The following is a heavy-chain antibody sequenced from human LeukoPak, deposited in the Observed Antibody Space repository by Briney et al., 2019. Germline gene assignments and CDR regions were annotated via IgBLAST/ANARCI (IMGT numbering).Heavy chain of an antibody. Sequence: SETLSLTCTVSGGSVSNGSYYWSWIRQPPGKGLEWIGYIYYSGSTNYNPSLKSRVTISVDTSKNQFSLKLSSVTAADTAVYYCARDEDDLFDPWGQGTLVTVSS. V-gene: IGHV4-61*01. CDR2: IYYSGST. D-gene: IGHD3-3*01. J-gene: IGHJ5*02. CDR3: ARDEDDLFDP. CDR1: GGSVSNGSYY.